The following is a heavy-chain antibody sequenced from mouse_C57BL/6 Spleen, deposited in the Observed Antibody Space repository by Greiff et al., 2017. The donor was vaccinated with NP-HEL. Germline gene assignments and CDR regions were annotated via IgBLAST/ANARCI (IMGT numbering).Heavy chain of an antibody. D-gene: IGHD1-1*01. J-gene: IGHJ4*01. Sequence: QVQLKQSGPELVKPGASVKISCKASGYAFSSSWMNWVKQRPGKGLEWIGRIYPGDGDTNYNGKFKGKATLTADKSSSTAYMQLSSLTSEDSAVYFCARDGSSYYAMDYWGQGTSVTVSS. CDR3: ARDGSSYYAMDY. CDR2: IYPGDGDT. CDR1: GYAFSSSW. V-gene: IGHV1-82*01.